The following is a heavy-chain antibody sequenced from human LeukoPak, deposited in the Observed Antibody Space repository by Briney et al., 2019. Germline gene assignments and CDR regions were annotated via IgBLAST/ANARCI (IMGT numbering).Heavy chain of an antibody. CDR2: MNPNSGNT. Sequence: ASVKVSCKASGYTFTSYGISWVRQAPGQGLEWMGWMNPNSGNTGYAQKFQGRVTLTRNTSISTAYMELSSLKSEDNAVYYCARTPGSSSDYWGQGTLVTVSS. V-gene: IGHV1-8*02. CDR3: ARTPGSSSDY. CDR1: GYTFTSYG. D-gene: IGHD6-13*01. J-gene: IGHJ4*02.